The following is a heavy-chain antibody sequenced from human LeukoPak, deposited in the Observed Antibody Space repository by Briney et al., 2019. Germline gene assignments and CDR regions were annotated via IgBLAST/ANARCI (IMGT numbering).Heavy chain of an antibody. Sequence: PSETLSLTCAVYGGSFSGYYWSWIRQPPGKGLEWIGSMYDSGSTYYNPSLKSRVTISVDTSKNQCSLKLSSVTAADTAVYYCARESSSSWTKWFDPWGQGTLVTVSS. CDR2: MYDSGST. CDR3: ARESSSSWTKWFDP. CDR1: GGSFSGYY. V-gene: IGHV4-34*01. D-gene: IGHD6-13*01. J-gene: IGHJ5*02.